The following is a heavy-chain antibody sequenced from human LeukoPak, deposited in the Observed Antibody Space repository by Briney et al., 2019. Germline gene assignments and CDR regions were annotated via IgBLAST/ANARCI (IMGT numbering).Heavy chain of an antibody. CDR3: ARIGTTVAAGTADY. V-gene: IGHV3-11*01. CDR2: ISGSGDAR. J-gene: IGHJ4*02. CDR1: GFNFRDYY. Sequence: PWGSLRLSCAASGFNFRDYYMGWIRQAPGKRLEWVSYISGSGDARPYADSVKGRFTVSRNNAIDSLYLQMDSLGAEDTAVYYCARIGTTVAAGTADYWGQGTQVIVYS. D-gene: IGHD6-13*01.